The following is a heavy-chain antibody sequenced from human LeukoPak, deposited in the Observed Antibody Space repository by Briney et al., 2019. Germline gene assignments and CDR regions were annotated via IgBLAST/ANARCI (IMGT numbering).Heavy chain of an antibody. CDR1: GYSISSGYY. CDR2: IYHSGST. Sequence: PSQTLSLTCAVSGYSISSGYYWGWIRQPPGKGLEWIGSIYHSGSTYYNPSLKSRVTISVDTSKNQFSLKLSSVTAADTAVYYCARHVLRYFDWLFGPVDAFDIWGQGTMVTVSS. D-gene: IGHD3-9*01. CDR3: ARHVLRYFDWLFGPVDAFDI. J-gene: IGHJ3*02. V-gene: IGHV4-38-2*01.